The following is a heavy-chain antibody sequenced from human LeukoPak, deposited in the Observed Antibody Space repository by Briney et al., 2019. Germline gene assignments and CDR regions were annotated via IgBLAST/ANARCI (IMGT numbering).Heavy chain of an antibody. D-gene: IGHD3-10*01. CDR2: IVVGSGNT. V-gene: IGHV1-58*01. Sequence: SVKVSCKASGFTFTSSAVQWVRQARGQRLEWIGWIVVGSGNTNYAQKFQERVTITRDMSTSTAYMELSSLRSEDTAVYYCAATADYGSGSYYNGPEYYFDYWGQGTLVTVSS. CDR3: AATADYGSGSYYNGPEYYFDY. CDR1: GFTFTSSA. J-gene: IGHJ4*02.